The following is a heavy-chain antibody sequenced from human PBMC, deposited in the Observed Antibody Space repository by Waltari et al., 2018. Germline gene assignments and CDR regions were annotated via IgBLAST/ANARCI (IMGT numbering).Heavy chain of an antibody. Sequence: QVQLVQSGAEVKKPGSSVKVSCKASGGTFSRYTISWVRQAPGQGLEWVGRISPRPDIANYAQKFQGRVTITADKSTSTAYMELSSLRSEDTAVYYWATRIQLWSYYFDYWGQGTLVTVSS. CDR3: ATRIQLWSYYFDY. J-gene: IGHJ4*02. D-gene: IGHD5-18*01. V-gene: IGHV1-69*02. CDR2: ISPRPDIA. CDR1: GGTFSRYT.